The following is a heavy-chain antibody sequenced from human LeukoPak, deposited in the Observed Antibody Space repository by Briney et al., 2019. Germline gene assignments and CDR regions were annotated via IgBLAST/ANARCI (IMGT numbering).Heavy chain of an antibody. Sequence: PGGSLRLSCAASGFTVSSNYMTWVRQAPGKGLEWVSVIYSGGATHYADSVKGRFTISRDNSKNTLNLQMNSLRAEDTAVYYCASERENTYGPLGYWGQGTLVTVSS. V-gene: IGHV3-53*01. CDR2: IYSGGAT. CDR1: GFTVSSNY. CDR3: ASERENTYGPLGY. J-gene: IGHJ4*02. D-gene: IGHD5-18*01.